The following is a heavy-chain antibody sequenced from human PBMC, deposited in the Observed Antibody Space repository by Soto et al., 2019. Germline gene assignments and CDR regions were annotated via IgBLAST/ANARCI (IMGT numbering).Heavy chain of an antibody. CDR3: TTDGDSAMVFDY. Sequence: PGGSLRLSWAASGVVSGNAWIGCLRGGPGKGLEYVGHNNSKPAGGTTDSAAPVKGRFTISRDDSKNTLYLQMNSLKTEDTAVYYCTTDGDSAMVFDYWGQGTLVTVSS. D-gene: IGHD5-18*01. J-gene: IGHJ4*02. CDR2: NNSKPAGGTT. CDR1: GVVSGNAW. V-gene: IGHV3-15*01.